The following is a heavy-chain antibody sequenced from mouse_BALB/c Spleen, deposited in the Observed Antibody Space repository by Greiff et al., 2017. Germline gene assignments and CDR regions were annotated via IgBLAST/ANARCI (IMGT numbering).Heavy chain of an antibody. CDR2: ISYDGSN. J-gene: IGHJ3*01. CDR3: AEFAY. V-gene: IGHV3-6*02. Sequence: VQLKESGPGLVKPSQFLSLTCSVTGYSITSGYYWNWIRQFPGNKLEWMGYISYDGSNNYNPSLKNRISITRDTSKNQFFLKLNSVTTEDTATYYCAEFAYWGQGTLVTVSA. CDR1: GYSITSGYY.